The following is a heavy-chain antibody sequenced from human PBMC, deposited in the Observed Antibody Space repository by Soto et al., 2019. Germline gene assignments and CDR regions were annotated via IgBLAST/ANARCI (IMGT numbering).Heavy chain of an antibody. CDR1: GFNFSGSV. Sequence: VGSLRLSCAASGFNFSGSVIHWVRQASGKGLEWVGRIRSKAYNYATAYAASVEGRFTVSRDDSKNTAYLQMDSLKSEDTAVYYCSRLVVWGQGSLVTVSS. CDR3: SRLVV. CDR2: IRSKAYNYAT. D-gene: IGHD2-15*01. J-gene: IGHJ4*02. V-gene: IGHV3-73*01.